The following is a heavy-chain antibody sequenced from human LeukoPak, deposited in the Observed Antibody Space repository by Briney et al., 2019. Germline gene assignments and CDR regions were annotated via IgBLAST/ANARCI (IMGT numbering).Heavy chain of an antibody. Sequence: PSQTLSLTCTVSGGSISSGSYYWSWIRQPAGKGLEWIGRIYTSGSTNYNPSLKSRVTISVDTSKNQFSLKLSSVTAADTAVYYCARHGKLDWFDPWGQGTLVTVSS. CDR2: IYTSGST. CDR3: ARHGKLDWFDP. V-gene: IGHV4-61*02. CDR1: GGSISSGSYY. D-gene: IGHD5-24*01. J-gene: IGHJ5*02.